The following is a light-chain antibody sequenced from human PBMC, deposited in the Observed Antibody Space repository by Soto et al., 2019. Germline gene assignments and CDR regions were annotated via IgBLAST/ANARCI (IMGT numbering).Light chain of an antibody. Sequence: DIQMTQSPSSLSASVGDRVTITCRASQSINTKLNWYQQKPGKVPNPLIYAASSLQTGVPSRFSGSGSGTDFTLTISSLQPEDFATYYCQQSYKSPPTFGPGTKVDIK. CDR3: QQSYKSPPT. CDR2: AAS. CDR1: QSINTK. V-gene: IGKV1-39*01. J-gene: IGKJ1*01.